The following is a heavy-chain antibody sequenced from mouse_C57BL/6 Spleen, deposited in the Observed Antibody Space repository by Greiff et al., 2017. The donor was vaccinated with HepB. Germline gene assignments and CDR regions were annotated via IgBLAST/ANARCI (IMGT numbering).Heavy chain of an antibody. CDR1: GYSITSGYY. Sequence: ESGPGLVKPSQSLSLTCSVTGYSITSGYYWNWIRQFPGNKLEWMGYISYDGSNNYNPSLKNRISITRDTSKNQFFLKLNSVTTEDTATYYCARDQDYYGMDYWGQGTSVTVSS. V-gene: IGHV3-6*01. J-gene: IGHJ4*01. CDR3: ARDQDYYGMDY. D-gene: IGHD3-2*02. CDR2: ISYDGSN.